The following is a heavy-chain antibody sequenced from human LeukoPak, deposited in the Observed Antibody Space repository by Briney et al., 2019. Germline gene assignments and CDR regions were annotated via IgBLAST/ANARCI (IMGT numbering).Heavy chain of an antibody. J-gene: IGHJ4*02. D-gene: IGHD5/OR15-5a*01. V-gene: IGHV3-23*01. CDR2: ISSSGGST. CDR1: GFIFSTYT. Sequence: GGFLRLSCAASGFIFSTYTMNWVRQAPGKGLEWVSSISSSGGSTYYADSVKGRFTISRDNSKNTLYLQVISLRAEDTAVYYCAKAAVYHDSCPDSWGQGTLVTVSS. CDR3: AKAAVYHDSCPDS.